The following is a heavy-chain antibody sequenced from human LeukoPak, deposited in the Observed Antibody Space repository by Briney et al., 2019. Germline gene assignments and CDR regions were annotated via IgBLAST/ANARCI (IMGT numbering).Heavy chain of an antibody. Sequence: SETLSLTCAVSGYSISSEYYWGWIRPPPGKGLEWIGSIYHSGSTYYNPPLKSRVTMPVDTSKNQFSLKLTSVTAADTAVYYCARQNGFGEEFDYWGQGTLVTVSS. CDR2: IYHSGST. CDR1: GYSISSEYY. D-gene: IGHD3-3*01. V-gene: IGHV4-38-2*01. CDR3: ARQNGFGEEFDY. J-gene: IGHJ4*02.